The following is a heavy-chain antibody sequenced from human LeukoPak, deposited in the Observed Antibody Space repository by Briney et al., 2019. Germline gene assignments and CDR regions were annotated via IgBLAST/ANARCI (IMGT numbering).Heavy chain of an antibody. V-gene: IGHV3-21*01. CDR1: GFTFSSYS. CDR3: ARDVSSGWYLGAFDI. Sequence: GGPLRLSCAASGFTFSSYSMNWVRQAPGKGLEWVSSISSSSSYIYYADSVKGRFTISRDNAKNSLYLQMNSLRAEDTAVYYCARDVSSGWYLGAFDIWGQGTMVTVSS. D-gene: IGHD6-19*01. J-gene: IGHJ3*02. CDR2: ISSSSSYI.